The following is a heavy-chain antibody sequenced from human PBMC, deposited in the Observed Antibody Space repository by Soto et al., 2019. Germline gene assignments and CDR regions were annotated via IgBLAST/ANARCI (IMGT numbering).Heavy chain of an antibody. CDR2: ISSGSGSI. D-gene: IGHD3-3*01. J-gene: IGHJ4*02. Sequence: EVQLVESGGGLVQPGGSLRLSCAASGFTFTAYSMNWVRQAPGKGLEWVSYISSGSGSIYYADSAKGRFTISRDDAKNSLYLQMNSLRDEDTAVYYCARGFWDYWGQGTVVTVSS. CDR1: GFTFTAYS. CDR3: ARGFWDY. V-gene: IGHV3-48*02.